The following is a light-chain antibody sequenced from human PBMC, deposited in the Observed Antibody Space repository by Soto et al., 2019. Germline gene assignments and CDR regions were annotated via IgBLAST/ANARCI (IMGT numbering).Light chain of an antibody. CDR3: LLYGSSPLFT. V-gene: IGKV3-20*01. CDR2: GAS. Sequence: EIVLTQSPGTLSFSPGERATLSCRASQSVSSNYLAWYQQKPGQAPRLLIYGASSRATGIPDRFSGSGSGTDFTLSISRLEPEDFAVYYCLLYGSSPLFTFGPGTKVQIK. J-gene: IGKJ3*01. CDR1: QSVSSNY.